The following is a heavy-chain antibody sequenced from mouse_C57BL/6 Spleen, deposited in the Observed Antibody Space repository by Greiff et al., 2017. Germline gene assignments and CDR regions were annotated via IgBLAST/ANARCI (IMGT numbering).Heavy chain of an antibody. CDR3: AREDGNY. D-gene: IGHD2-1*01. J-gene: IGHJ2*01. CDR2: IDPSDSYT. CDR1: GYTFTSYW. V-gene: IGHV1-69*01. Sequence: QVQLQQPGAELVMPGASVKLSCKASGYTFTSYWMPWVKQRPGQGLEWIGEIDPSDSYTNYSQKFKGKSTLTVDKSSSTAYMQLSSLTSEDSAVYYCAREDGNYWGQGTTLTVSS.